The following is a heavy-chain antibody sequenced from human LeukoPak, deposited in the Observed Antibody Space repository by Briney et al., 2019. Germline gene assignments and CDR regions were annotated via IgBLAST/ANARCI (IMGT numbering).Heavy chain of an antibody. J-gene: IGHJ6*02. D-gene: IGHD3-3*01. V-gene: IGHV3-74*01. CDR3: ASSTRPYYDFWSGYSYYYYYGMDV. CDR1: GFTFGSYW. CDR2: INSDGSST. Sequence: GGSLRLSCAASGFTFGSYWMHWVRQAPGKGLVWVSRINSDGSSTSYADSVKGRFTISRDNAKNTLYLQMNSLRAEDTAVYYCASSTRPYYDFWSGYSYYYYYGMDVWGQGTTVTVSS.